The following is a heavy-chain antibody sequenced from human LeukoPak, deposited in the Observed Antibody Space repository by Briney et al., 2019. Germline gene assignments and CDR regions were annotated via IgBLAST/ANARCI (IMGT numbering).Heavy chain of an antibody. CDR1: GFTFSDYY. V-gene: IGHV3-7*01. Sequence: PGGSLRLSCAASGFTFSDYYMSWIRQAPGKGLEWVANIKQDGSEKYYVDSVKGRFTISRDNAKNSLYLQMNSLRAEDTAVYYCARNYYDSSGYYALGPDYFDYWGQGTLVTVSS. CDR3: ARNYYDSSGYYALGPDYFDY. D-gene: IGHD3-22*01. J-gene: IGHJ4*02. CDR2: IKQDGSEK.